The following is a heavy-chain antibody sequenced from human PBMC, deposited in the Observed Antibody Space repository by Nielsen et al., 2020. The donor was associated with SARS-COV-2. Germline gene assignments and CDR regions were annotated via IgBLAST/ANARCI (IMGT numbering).Heavy chain of an antibody. D-gene: IGHD2-8*01. V-gene: IGHV4-31*03. CDR2: IYYSGST. J-gene: IGHJ3*02. CDR3: ARDSVSDAFDI. Sequence: SETLSLTCTVSGGSISSGGYYWSWIRQYPGKGLEWIGYIYYSGSTNYNPSLKSRVTISVDTSKNQFSLKLSSVTAADTAVYYCARDSVSDAFDIWGQGTMVTVSS. CDR1: GGSISSGGYY.